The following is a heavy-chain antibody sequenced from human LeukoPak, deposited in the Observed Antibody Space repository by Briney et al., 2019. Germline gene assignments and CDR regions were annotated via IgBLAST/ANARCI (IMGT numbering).Heavy chain of an antibody. CDR1: GFTFSSYW. CDR3: ATLPYYGDYVDDAFDI. CDR2: INSDGSST. Sequence: QPGGSLRLSCAASGFTFSSYWMHWVRQAPGKGLVWVSHINSDGSSTSYADSVKGRFTISRDNAKNTLYLQMNSLRAEDTAVYYCATLPYYGDYVDDAFDIWGQGTMVTVSS. J-gene: IGHJ3*02. D-gene: IGHD4-17*01. V-gene: IGHV3-74*01.